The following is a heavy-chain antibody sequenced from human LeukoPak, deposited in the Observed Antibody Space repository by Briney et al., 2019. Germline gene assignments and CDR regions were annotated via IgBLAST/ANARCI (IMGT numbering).Heavy chain of an antibody. CDR3: FYYYYGMDV. CDR2: ISGSGSTI. CDR1: GITFSSYS. Sequence: GGSLRLSCAASGITFSSYSMNWVRQAPGKGLEWVSYISGSGSTIYYADSVKGRFTISRDNAKNSLYLQMNSLRDEDAAVYYCFYYYYGMDVWGQGTTVTVSS. V-gene: IGHV3-48*02. J-gene: IGHJ6*02.